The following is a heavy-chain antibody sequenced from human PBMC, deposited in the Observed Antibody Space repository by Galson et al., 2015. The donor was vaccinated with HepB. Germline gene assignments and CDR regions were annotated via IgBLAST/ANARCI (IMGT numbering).Heavy chain of an antibody. V-gene: IGHV1-18*01. D-gene: IGHD4-17*01. Sequence: SVKVSCKASGYTFTSYGISWVRQAPGQGLEWMGWISAYNGNTNYAQKLQGRVTMTTDTSTSTAYMELRSLRSDDTAVYYCARDGRTVTFYYYYYYYMDVWGKGTTVTVSS. CDR2: ISAYNGNT. CDR3: ARDGRTVTFYYYYYYYMDV. J-gene: IGHJ6*03. CDR1: GYTFTSYG.